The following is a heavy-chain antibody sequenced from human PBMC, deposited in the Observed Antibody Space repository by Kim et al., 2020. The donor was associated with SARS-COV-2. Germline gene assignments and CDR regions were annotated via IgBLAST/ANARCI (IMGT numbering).Heavy chain of an antibody. Sequence: SVKVSCKASGGTFSSYAISWVRQAPGQGLEWMGGIIPIFGTANYAQKFQGRVTITADESTSTAYMELSSLRSEDTAVYYCARSNCSSTSCYAVGWYCDLWGRGTMVTVSS. V-gene: IGHV1-69*13. CDR1: GGTFSSYA. CDR2: IIPIFGTA. D-gene: IGHD2-2*01. J-gene: IGHJ2*01. CDR3: ARSNCSSTSCYAVGWYCDL.